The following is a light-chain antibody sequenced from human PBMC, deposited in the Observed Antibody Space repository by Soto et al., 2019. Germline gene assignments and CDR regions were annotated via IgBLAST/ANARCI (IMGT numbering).Light chain of an antibody. CDR2: RNN. CDR3: AAWDDSLSGVV. V-gene: IGLV1-47*01. CDR1: SSNIGSNY. J-gene: IGLJ3*02. Sequence: HSVLTQPPSASGTPGQRVTISCSGSSSNIGSNYVYWYQQLPGTAPKLLIYRNNQRPSGVPDRFSGSKSGTSASLAISGLRSEDEADYSCAAWDDSLSGVVFGGGTKLTVL.